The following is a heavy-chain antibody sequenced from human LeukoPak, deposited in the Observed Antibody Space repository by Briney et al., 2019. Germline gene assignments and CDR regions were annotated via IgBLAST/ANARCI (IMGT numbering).Heavy chain of an antibody. Sequence: PSETLSLTCAVSGGSISSGGYSWSWIRQPPGKGLEWIGYIYHSGSTYYNPSLKSRVTISVDTSKNQFSLKLSSVTAADTAVYYCARRIQYYYYYGMDVWGQGTTVTVSS. CDR1: GGSISSGGYS. CDR2: IYHSGST. V-gene: IGHV4-30-2*01. CDR3: ARRIQYYYYYGMDV. D-gene: IGHD1-1*01. J-gene: IGHJ6*02.